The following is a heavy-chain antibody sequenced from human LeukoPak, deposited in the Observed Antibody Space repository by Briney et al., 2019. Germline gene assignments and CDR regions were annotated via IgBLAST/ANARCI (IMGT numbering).Heavy chain of an antibody. J-gene: IGHJ5*02. D-gene: IGHD4-17*01. CDR1: GGSISSYY. V-gene: IGHV4-59*01. CDR2: IYYSGST. Sequence: PSETLSLTSTVSGGSISSYYWSWIRQPQGQGLEWTGYIYYSGSTNYNPSLKSRVTISVDTSKNQFSLKLSSVTAADTAVYYCARRLRQNLFDPWGQGTLVTASS. CDR3: ARRLRQNLFDP.